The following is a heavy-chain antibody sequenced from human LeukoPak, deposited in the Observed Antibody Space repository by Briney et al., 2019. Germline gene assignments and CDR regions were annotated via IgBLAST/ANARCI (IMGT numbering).Heavy chain of an antibody. CDR2: LRGDGET. CDR1: GFIFRDYA. V-gene: IGHV3-23*01. D-gene: IGHD3-16*01. J-gene: IGHJ4*02. CDR3: AKASWVSSADAVL. Sequence: GGSLRLSCVASGFIFRDYAMSWVRQAPAGGLEWVSGLRGDGETFYTDSVKGRFTLSRDHSRNTVYLQLSNLRVEDTVVYYCAKASWVSSADAVLWGQGTLVTVS.